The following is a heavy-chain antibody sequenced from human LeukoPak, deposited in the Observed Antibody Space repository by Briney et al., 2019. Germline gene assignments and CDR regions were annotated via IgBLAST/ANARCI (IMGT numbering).Heavy chain of an antibody. D-gene: IGHD1-26*01. CDR1: GFTFSSYS. CDR2: IGDSGGRT. Sequence: GGSLRLSCAASGFTFSSYSMNWVRQAPGKGLEWVSVIGDSGGRTHYADSVKGRFTISRDNSRNTLYLQMNSLRGEDTAVYYCARVRGAITYYFDYCGQGTLVTVSS. J-gene: IGHJ4*02. V-gene: IGHV3-23*01. CDR3: ARVRGAITYYFDY.